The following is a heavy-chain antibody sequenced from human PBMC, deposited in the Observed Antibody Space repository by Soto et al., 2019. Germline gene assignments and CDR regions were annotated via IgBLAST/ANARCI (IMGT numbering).Heavy chain of an antibody. CDR2: INHSGST. Sequence: QVQLQQWGAGLLKPSETLSLTCAVYGGSFSGYYWSWIRQPPGKGLEWIGEINHSGSTTYNPSLKSRVTISVDTSKNQFSLKLSSVTAADTAVYYCARYYGAGYYGMDVWGQGTTVTVSS. V-gene: IGHV4-34*01. CDR3: ARYYGAGYYGMDV. D-gene: IGHD4-17*01. CDR1: GGSFSGYY. J-gene: IGHJ6*02.